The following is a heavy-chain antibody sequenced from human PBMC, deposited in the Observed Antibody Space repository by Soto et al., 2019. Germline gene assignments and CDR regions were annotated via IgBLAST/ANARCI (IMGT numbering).Heavy chain of an antibody. J-gene: IGHJ4*02. D-gene: IGHD1-26*01. CDR1: GGTFRSYS. V-gene: IGHV1-69*01. CDR3: ARDGGRHSGGIDY. CDR2: IIPIFGTA. Sequence: QVQLVQSGAEVKKPGSSVKVSCKASGGTFRSYSINWVRQAPGQGLAWMGAIIPIFGTANYAQKFQGRVTIAADESTSTAYMELSSLRSEDTSVYYCARDGGRHSGGIDYWGQGILVTVSS.